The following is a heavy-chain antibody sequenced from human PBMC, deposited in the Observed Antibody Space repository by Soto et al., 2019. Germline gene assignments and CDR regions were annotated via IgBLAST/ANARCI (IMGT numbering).Heavy chain of an antibody. J-gene: IGHJ5*02. V-gene: IGHV4-31*02. CDR3: ARVSATGTRWFDP. D-gene: IGHD6-13*01. Sequence: PSETLSLTCTLSGGSISSVAYYWGWIRQHPGKGLEWIGYISHRGTAYYTPSLKSRVSLSVDPSKSQFSLNVTSLTAADTAVYYCARVSATGTRWFDPWGPGTLVTVSS. CDR2: ISHRGTA. CDR1: GGSISSVAYY.